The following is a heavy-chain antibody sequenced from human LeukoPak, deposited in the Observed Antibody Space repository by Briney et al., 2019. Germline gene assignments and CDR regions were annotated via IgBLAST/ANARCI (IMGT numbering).Heavy chain of an antibody. V-gene: IGHV4-59*01. CDR1: GGSISSYY. CDR2: IYYSGST. D-gene: IGHD3-10*01. CDR3: ARYRDYYGMDV. Sequence: SETLSLTCTVSGGSISSYYWSWIRQPPGKGLEWIGYIYYSGSTNYNPSLKSRVTISVDTSENQFSLKLSSVTAADTAVYYCARYRDYYGMDVWGQGTTVTVSS. J-gene: IGHJ6*02.